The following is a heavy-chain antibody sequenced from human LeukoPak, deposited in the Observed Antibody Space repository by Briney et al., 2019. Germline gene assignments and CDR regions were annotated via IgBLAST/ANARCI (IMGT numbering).Heavy chain of an antibody. CDR2: ISAYNGNT. CDR3: ARTVRYCSGGSCYQNWFDS. V-gene: IGHV1-18*01. D-gene: IGHD2-15*01. Sequence: ASVKVSCKASGYTFTSYGISWVRQAPGQGLEWMGWISAYNGNTNYAQKLQGRVTMTTDTSTTTAYMELRSLRSDDTAVYYCARTVRYCSGGSCYQNWFDSWGQGTLVTVSS. CDR1: GYTFTSYG. J-gene: IGHJ5*01.